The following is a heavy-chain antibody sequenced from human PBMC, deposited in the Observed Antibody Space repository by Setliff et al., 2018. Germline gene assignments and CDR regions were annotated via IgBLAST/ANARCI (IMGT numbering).Heavy chain of an antibody. V-gene: IGHV4-38-2*01. CDR1: GYSISSGYY. Sequence: SETLSLTCAVSGYSISSGYYWGWIRQPPGKGLEWIGSIYHSGSTYYNPSLKSRVTISVDTSKNQFSLKLSSVTAADTAVYYCARHSSRPYWGQGTLVTVSS. J-gene: IGHJ4*02. CDR2: IYHSGST. CDR3: ARHSSRPY.